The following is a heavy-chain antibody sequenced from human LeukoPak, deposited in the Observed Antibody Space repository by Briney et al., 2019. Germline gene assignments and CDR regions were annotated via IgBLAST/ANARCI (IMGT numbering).Heavy chain of an antibody. CDR2: IYYSGST. CDR3: ATGRDGGNYTPFDY. V-gene: IGHV4-59*01. D-gene: IGHD4-23*01. J-gene: IGHJ4*02. CDR1: GGSISSYY. Sequence: STETLSLTCTVSGGSISSYYWSWIRQPPGKRLEWIGYIYYSGSTNYNPSLKSRVTMAVDTSKKQFSLKLSSVTAADTAVYYCATGRDGGNYTPFDYWGQGTLVTVSS.